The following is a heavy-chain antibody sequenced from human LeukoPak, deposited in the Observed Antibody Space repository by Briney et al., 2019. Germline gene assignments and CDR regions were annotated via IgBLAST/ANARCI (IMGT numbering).Heavy chain of an antibody. D-gene: IGHD6-19*01. CDR3: ARVKQWLPRGAFDI. CDR1: GGSISSYY. CDR2: IYYSGST. J-gene: IGHJ3*02. V-gene: IGHV4-59*01. Sequence: PSETLSLTCTASGGSISSYYWSWIRQPPGKGLEWIGYIYYSGSTNYNPSLKSRVTISVDTSKNQFSLKLSSVTAADTAVYYCARVKQWLPRGAFDIWGQGTMVTVSS.